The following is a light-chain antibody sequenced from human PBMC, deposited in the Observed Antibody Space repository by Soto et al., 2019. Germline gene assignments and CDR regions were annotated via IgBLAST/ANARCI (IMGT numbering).Light chain of an antibody. V-gene: IGKV3-20*01. Sequence: EIVLTQSPGTLSLSPGERATLSCRASQSVSNDYLAWYQQKPDQAPRLLIYGASSRATGIPDRFSGRGSGTDFSLTISGLEPEDFAVYYCQHYGTSPTWTFGQGTKVDIK. CDR2: GAS. J-gene: IGKJ1*01. CDR1: QSVSNDY. CDR3: QHYGTSPTWT.